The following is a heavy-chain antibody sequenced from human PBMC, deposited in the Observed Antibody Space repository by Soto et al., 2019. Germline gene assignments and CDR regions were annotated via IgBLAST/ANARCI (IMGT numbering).Heavy chain of an antibody. J-gene: IGHJ4*02. D-gene: IGHD3-10*01. CDR3: AREVQVHTPAFLY. CDR2: ISPMFGAA. Sequence: QVQLVQSGAEMQKPGSSVKVSCQSSGGTFNTYAMNWVRQAPGQGPEWMGDISPMFGAANYAPKFQGRVTITADESTGTSYMQLSSLTSEDTALYFCAREVQVHTPAFLYRGQGTLVTVSS. V-gene: IGHV1-69*19. CDR1: GGTFNTYA.